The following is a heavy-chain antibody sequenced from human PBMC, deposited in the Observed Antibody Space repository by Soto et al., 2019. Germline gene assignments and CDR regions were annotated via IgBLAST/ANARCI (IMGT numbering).Heavy chain of an antibody. V-gene: IGHV3-9*03. Sequence: EVQLVESGGGLVQPGRSLRLSCVASGFTIDNYAMHWVRQAPGKGLEWVSGINSNSGSVGYAYSVQGRFTISRDNAKNFRYLQMNSLSPEDMALYYCAKGQRYCCCASCYFLPRVDGPWGQGTLGTVSS. CDR1: GFTIDNYA. CDR3: AKGQRYCCCASCYFLPRVDGP. J-gene: IGHJ5*02. D-gene: IGHD2-2*01. CDR2: INSNSGSV.